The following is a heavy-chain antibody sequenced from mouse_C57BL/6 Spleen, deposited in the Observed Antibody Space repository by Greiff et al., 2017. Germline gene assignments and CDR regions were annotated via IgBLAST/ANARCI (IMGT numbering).Heavy chain of an antibody. CDR2: ISSGSSTI. V-gene: IGHV5-17*01. CDR1: GFTFSDYG. J-gene: IGHJ1*03. Sequence: EVKLMESGGGLVKPGGSLKLSCAASGFTFSDYGMHWVRQAPEKGLEWVAYISSGSSTIYYADTVKGRFTISRDNAKNTLFLQMTSLRSEDTAMYYCARGGFDVWGTGTTVTVSS. CDR3: ARGGFDV.